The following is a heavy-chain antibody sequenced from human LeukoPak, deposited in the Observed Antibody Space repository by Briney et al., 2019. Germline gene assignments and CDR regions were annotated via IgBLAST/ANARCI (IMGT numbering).Heavy chain of an antibody. V-gene: IGHV1-18*01. Sequence: ASLKVSCKASGYTFTSYGISWVRQAPGQGLEWMGWISADNGDTNYAQKFQGRVTITADESTSTAYMELSRLRSDDTAVYYCARSFQQAIDYWGQGTLVTVSS. D-gene: IGHD6-13*01. CDR3: ARSFQQAIDY. CDR1: GYTFTSYG. J-gene: IGHJ4*02. CDR2: ISADNGDT.